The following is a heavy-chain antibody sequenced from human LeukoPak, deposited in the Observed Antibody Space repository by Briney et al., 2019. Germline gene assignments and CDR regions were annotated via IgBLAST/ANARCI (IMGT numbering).Heavy chain of an antibody. CDR1: GYTFTSYD. D-gene: IGHD1-26*01. Sequence: ASVKVSCKASGYTFTSYDINWVRQATGQGLEWMGWMNPNTDNTGYAQKLQGRVTMTRDTSISTAYMELSRLRSDDTAVYYCARDLQSGSFINWFDPWGQGTLVTVSS. CDR2: MNPNTDNT. CDR3: ARDLQSGSFINWFDP. V-gene: IGHV1-8*01. J-gene: IGHJ5*02.